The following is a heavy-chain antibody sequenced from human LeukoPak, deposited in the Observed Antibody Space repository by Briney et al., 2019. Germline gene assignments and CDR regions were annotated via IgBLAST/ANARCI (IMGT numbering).Heavy chain of an antibody. CDR2: ISGGGEST. J-gene: IGHJ6*03. Sequence: PGRSLRLSCAASGFTFSSYGMHWVRQAPGKGLEWVSTISGGGESTYYADSVKDRFTISRDNSKNTVYLQMNSLRAEDTAVYYCADPGYCRNTNCYTPNYMDVWGKGTTVTVSS. D-gene: IGHD2-2*02. CDR3: ADPGYCRNTNCYTPNYMDV. CDR1: GFTFSSYG. V-gene: IGHV3-23*01.